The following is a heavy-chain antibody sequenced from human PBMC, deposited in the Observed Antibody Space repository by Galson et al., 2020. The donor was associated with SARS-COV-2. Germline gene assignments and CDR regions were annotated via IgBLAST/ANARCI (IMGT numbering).Heavy chain of an antibody. Sequence: SETLSLTCTVSGGPISGSPYSWGWNRQPPGKGREWIWSVHYSAQTYYNPSLRNRVTISADTSKHQFSLRPSSVRAADPAVYYCTRDRGDYGVKCYFDSWGQGTLVTVSS. CDR2: VHYSAQT. CDR1: GGPISGSPYS. V-gene: IGHV4-39*07. CDR3: TRDRGDYGVKCYFDS. D-gene: IGHD4-17*01. J-gene: IGHJ4*02.